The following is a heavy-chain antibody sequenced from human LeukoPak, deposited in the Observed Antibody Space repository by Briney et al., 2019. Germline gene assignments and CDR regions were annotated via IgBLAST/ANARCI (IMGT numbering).Heavy chain of an antibody. CDR3: AKDTQSLGGNAFDI. V-gene: IGHV3-9*01. CDR2: ISWNSGSI. CDR1: GFTFSSYS. D-gene: IGHD3-16*01. Sequence: GGSLRLSCAASGFTFSSYSMNWVRHAPGKGLEWVSGISWNSGSIGYADSVKGRFTISRDNAKNSLYLQMNSLRAEDTALYYCAKDTQSLGGNAFDIWGQGTMVTVS. J-gene: IGHJ3*02.